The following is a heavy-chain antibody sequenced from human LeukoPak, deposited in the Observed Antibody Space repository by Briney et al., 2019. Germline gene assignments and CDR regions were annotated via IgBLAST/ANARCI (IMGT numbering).Heavy chain of an antibody. CDR1: GFTFSSYG. J-gene: IGHJ4*02. CDR2: IRYDGSNK. Sequence: PGGSLRLSCAASGFTFSSYGMDWVSQDPGKGLEWVEFIRYDGSNKHYADSVKGRFTISRENSNNTLYLQMNSLRAEDTAAYYCASDRKPITNCYDSSGYYSDLGYWGQGTLVTVSS. D-gene: IGHD3-22*01. CDR3: ASDRKPITNCYDSSGYYSDLGY. V-gene: IGHV3-33*01.